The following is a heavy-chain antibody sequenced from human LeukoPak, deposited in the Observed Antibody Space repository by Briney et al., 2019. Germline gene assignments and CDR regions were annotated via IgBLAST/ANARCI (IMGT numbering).Heavy chain of an antibody. D-gene: IGHD2-2*02. CDR2: ISYDGSNK. CDR1: GFTFSTYG. Sequence: PGRSLRLACAASGFTFSTYGMHWVRQAPGKGLEWVAVISYDGSNKYYADSVKGRFTISRDNSKNTLYLQMNSLRAEDTAVYYCARAFLPVVVPAAIDYWGQGTLVTVSS. CDR3: ARAFLPVVVPAAIDY. J-gene: IGHJ4*02. V-gene: IGHV3-30*03.